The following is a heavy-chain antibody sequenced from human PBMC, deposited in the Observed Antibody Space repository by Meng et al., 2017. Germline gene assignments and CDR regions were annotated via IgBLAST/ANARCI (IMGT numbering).Heavy chain of an antibody. J-gene: IGHJ4*02. CDR3: ARPMVRGIISGY. D-gene: IGHD3-10*01. Sequence: GGSLRLSCAASGFTFSSYAMHWVRQAPGKGLEWVAVISYDGSNKYYADSVKGRFTISRDNSKNTLYLQMNSLRAEDTAVYYCARPMVRGIISGYWGQGTLVTVSS. V-gene: IGHV3-30*01. CDR1: GFTFSSYA. CDR2: ISYDGSNK.